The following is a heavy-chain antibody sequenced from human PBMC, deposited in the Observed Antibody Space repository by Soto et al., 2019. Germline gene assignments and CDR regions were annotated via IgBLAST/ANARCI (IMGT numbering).Heavy chain of an antibody. Sequence: SETLSLTCTVSGDSFSSYYWTWIRQPPGKRLEWVAYIFHTGNTNYNPSLKSRVTISVDTSRNQFSLKLRSVTPADTAVYYCGAPDGAIDYWGPGTLVTVSS. CDR3: GAPDGAIDY. CDR1: GDSFSSYY. V-gene: IGHV4-59*01. J-gene: IGHJ4*02. D-gene: IGHD3-10*01. CDR2: IFHTGNT.